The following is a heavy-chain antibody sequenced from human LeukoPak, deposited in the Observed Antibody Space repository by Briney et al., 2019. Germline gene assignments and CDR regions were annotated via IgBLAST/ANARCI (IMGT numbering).Heavy chain of an antibody. CDR3: AAIQDYCSGGSCYLDY. J-gene: IGHJ4*02. CDR1: GGSISSGDYY. D-gene: IGHD2-15*01. Sequence: SQTLSLTCTVSGGSISSGDYYWSWIRQPPGKGLEWIGYIYYSGSTYYNPSLKSRVTISVDTSKNQFSLKLSSVTAADTAVYYCAAIQDYCSGGSCYLDYWGQGTLVTVSS. V-gene: IGHV4-30-4*01. CDR2: IYYSGST.